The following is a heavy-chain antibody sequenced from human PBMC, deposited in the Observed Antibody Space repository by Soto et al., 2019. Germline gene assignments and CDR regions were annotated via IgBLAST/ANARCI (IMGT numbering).Heavy chain of an antibody. Sequence: ASVKVSCKAPGDTFTSYYMHWVRQAPGHGLEWMGVINPNGGSTRFAQKFQGRVTMTSDTSTSTVYMELSSLRSEDTAVYYCARVGGSGSYVSVAAFDIWGQGTMVTVSS. CDR3: ARVGGSGSYVSVAAFDI. D-gene: IGHD3-10*01. CDR2: INPNGGST. V-gene: IGHV1-46*01. J-gene: IGHJ3*02. CDR1: GDTFTSYY.